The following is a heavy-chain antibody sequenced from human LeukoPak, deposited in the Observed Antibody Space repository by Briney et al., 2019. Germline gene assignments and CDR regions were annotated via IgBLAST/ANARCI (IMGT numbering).Heavy chain of an antibody. CDR1: GFTFSRYW. CDR3: AREGLYYDSSGYRYFDY. V-gene: IGHV3-7*01. J-gene: IGHJ4*02. CDR2: IKQDGSEK. D-gene: IGHD3-22*01. Sequence: PGGSLRLSCAASGFTFSRYWMNWVRQAPGKGLEWVANIKQDGSEKYYVDSVKGRFTISRDNAKNSLYLQMNSLRAEDTAVYYCAREGLYYDSSGYRYFDYWGQGTLVTVSS.